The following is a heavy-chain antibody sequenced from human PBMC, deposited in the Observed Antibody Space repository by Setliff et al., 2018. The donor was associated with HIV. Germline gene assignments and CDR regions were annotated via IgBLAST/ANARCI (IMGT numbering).Heavy chain of an antibody. D-gene: IGHD4-17*01. CDR1: GFTFSSYG. CDR2: IWHDGSGK. V-gene: IGHV3-33*08. J-gene: IGHJ4*02. CDR3: ARDLSRSADYGVFDS. Sequence: LSLSCAASGFTFSSYGMHWVRQAPGKGLEWVAVIWHDGSGKYYGNSVKGRFTVSRGNPKKTLYLQMSSLRVEDTALYYCARDLSRSADYGVFDSWGQGTPVTVSS.